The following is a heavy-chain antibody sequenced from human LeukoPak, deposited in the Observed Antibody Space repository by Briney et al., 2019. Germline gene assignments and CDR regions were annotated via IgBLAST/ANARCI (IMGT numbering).Heavy chain of an antibody. D-gene: IGHD3-16*01. CDR3: ASGPGGYDYGEVGFDY. Sequence: ASVTVSCKASGYTFTSYDINWVRQATGQGLEWMGWMNPNSGNTGYAQKFQGRVTMTRNTSISTAYMELSSLRSEDTAVYYCASGPGGYDYGEVGFDYWGQGTLVTVSS. CDR2: MNPNSGNT. CDR1: GYTFTSYD. J-gene: IGHJ4*02. V-gene: IGHV1-8*01.